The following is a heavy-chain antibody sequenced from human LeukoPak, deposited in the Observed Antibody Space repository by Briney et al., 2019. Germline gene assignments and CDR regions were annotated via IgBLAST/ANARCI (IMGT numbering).Heavy chain of an antibody. D-gene: IGHD6-19*01. CDR3: ARERGGWYGGEFDY. CDR2: IWYDGSNK. V-gene: IGHV3-33*01. CDR1: GFTFSSYA. Sequence: PGGSLRLSCEASGFTFSSYAMHWVRQARGKGLEWVTVIWYDGSNKYYVDSVKGRFTISRDNSKNTLYLQMNSLRAEDTAVYYCARERGGWYGGEFDYWGQGTLVTVSS. J-gene: IGHJ4*02.